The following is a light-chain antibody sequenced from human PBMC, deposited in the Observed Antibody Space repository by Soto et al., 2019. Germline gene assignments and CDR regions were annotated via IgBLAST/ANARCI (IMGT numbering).Light chain of an antibody. CDR3: QQYGSSPLT. J-gene: IGKJ4*01. CDR1: QVVSRGY. V-gene: IGKV3-20*01. CDR2: GVS. Sequence: EIVLTQSPGTLSLSPGERATLSCSASQVVSRGYLAWYHQKPGRAPRLLIYGVSSRATGISDRFSGSGSGTDFTLTISRLEPEDFAVYYCQQYGSSPLTFGGGTKVEIK.